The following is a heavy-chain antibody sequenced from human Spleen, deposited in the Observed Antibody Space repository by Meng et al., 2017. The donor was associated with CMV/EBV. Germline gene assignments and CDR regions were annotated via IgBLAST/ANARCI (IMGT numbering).Heavy chain of an antibody. CDR1: GYPFRNNA. CDR3: ARDFSSGIFDF. CDR2: ISTYNYNT. V-gene: IGHV1-18*01. D-gene: IGHD3-22*01. Sequence: ASVKVSCKTSGYPFRNNALTWVRQAPGQGLEWMGWISTYNYNTNYAQTFQGRITMTADPSTNTAHMELRSLSADDTAIYYCARDFSSGIFDFWGQGTLVTVSS. J-gene: IGHJ4*02.